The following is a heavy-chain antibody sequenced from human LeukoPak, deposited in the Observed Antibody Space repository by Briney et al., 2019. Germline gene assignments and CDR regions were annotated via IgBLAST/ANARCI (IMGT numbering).Heavy chain of an antibody. J-gene: IGHJ4*02. Sequence: GSLRLSCAASGFTFSSYAMHWVRQAPGKGLEWVGRIKSKTDGGTTDYAAPVKGRFTISRDDSKNTLYLQMNSLKTEDTAVYYCTTDGQGVDSWNYWGQGTLVTVSS. V-gene: IGHV3-15*07. D-gene: IGHD2-8*01. CDR3: TTDGQGVDSWNY. CDR1: GFTFSSYA. CDR2: IKSKTDGGTT.